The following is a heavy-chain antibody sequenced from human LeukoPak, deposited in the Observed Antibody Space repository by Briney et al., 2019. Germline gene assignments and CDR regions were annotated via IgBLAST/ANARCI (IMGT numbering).Heavy chain of an antibody. CDR3: SKGVGAFDI. D-gene: IGHD2-8*01. Sequence: ASVTVSCRASGYXFTGYYMHWVRQAPGQGLEWMGWINPNSGGTNYAQKFQGRVTMTRDTSITTAYMELSSLRSDDTAVYYCSKGVGAFDIWGQGTMVTVSS. V-gene: IGHV1-2*02. J-gene: IGHJ3*02. CDR2: INPNSGGT. CDR1: GYXFTGYY.